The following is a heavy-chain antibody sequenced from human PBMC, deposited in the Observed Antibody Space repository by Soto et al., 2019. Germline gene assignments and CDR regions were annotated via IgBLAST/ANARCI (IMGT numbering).Heavy chain of an antibody. CDR3: ARAPTVAGAFDI. V-gene: IGHV4-30-2*01. CDR2: IYHSGST. D-gene: IGHD1-1*01. J-gene: IGHJ3*02. Sequence: SETLSLTCAVSGGSISSGGYSWSWIRQPPGKGLEWIGYIYHSGSTYYNPSLKSRVTISVDRSMNQFSLTLSSVTAADTAVYYCARAPTVAGAFDIWGQGTMVTVSS. CDR1: GGSISSGGYS.